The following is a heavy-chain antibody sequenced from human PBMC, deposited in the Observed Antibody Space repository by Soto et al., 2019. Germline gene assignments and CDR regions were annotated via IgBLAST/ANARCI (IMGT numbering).Heavy chain of an antibody. V-gene: IGHV4-61*01. Sequence: SETLSLTCTVSGGSVSSGNYYWSWIRHPPGKGLEWIGYIYYSGSTNYNPSLKSRVTISVDTSKNQFSLKLSSVTAADTAVYYCARRYGYSFDYWGQGTLVTVSS. CDR3: ARRYGYSFDY. CDR1: GGSVSSGNYY. CDR2: IYYSGST. J-gene: IGHJ4*02. D-gene: IGHD1-1*01.